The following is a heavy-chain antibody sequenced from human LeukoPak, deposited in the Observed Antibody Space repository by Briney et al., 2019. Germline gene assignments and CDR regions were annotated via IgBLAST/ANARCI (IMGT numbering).Heavy chain of an antibody. J-gene: IGHJ4*02. D-gene: IGHD3-16*02. V-gene: IGHV3-23*01. CDR3: AKDPRYYDYVWGSYRTDPVDY. CDR2: ISGSGGST. Sequence: GGSLRLSCAASGFTFSSYAISWVRQAPGKGLEWVSAISGSGGSTYYADSVKGRFTISRDNSKNTLYLQMNSLRAEDTAVYYCAKDPRYYDYVWGSYRTDPVDYWGQGTLVTVSS. CDR1: GFTFSSYA.